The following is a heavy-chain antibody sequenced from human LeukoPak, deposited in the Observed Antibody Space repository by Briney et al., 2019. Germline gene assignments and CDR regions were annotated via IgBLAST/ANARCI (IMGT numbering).Heavy chain of an antibody. Sequence: GESLKISCKASEYRFASYWIAWVRQMPGKGLEWMGIIYPGDSDTRYSPSFQGQVTISADKSISTAYLQWSSLKASDTAMYYCARKIAAAGSDAFDIWGQGTMVTVSS. V-gene: IGHV5-51*01. CDR3: ARKIAAAGSDAFDI. J-gene: IGHJ3*02. D-gene: IGHD6-13*01. CDR1: EYRFASYW. CDR2: IYPGDSDT.